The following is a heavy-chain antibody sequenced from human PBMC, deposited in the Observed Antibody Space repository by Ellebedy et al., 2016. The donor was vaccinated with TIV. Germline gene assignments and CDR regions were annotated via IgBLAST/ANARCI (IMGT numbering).Heavy chain of an antibody. CDR2: IRTKPYGETS. D-gene: IGHD5-18*01. CDR3: CRNWFGYSYAYGDH. Sequence: PGGSLRLSCTTSGFTFGEYGMTWVRQAPGKGLEWVGFIRTKPYGETSDYAASVKGRFTLSRDDSKGIAYLQMNSLKTEDTAMYYCCRNWFGYSYAYGDHWGQGTLVTVSS. J-gene: IGHJ4*02. CDR1: GFTFGEYG. V-gene: IGHV3-49*04.